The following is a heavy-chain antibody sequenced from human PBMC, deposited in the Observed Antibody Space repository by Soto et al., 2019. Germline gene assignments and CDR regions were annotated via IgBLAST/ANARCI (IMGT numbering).Heavy chain of an antibody. CDR2: ISFSGAT. CDR3: ARGTRALITSFFAY. Sequence: SETLSLTCTVSGASISGFYWSWIRQTPGKGLDWIGSISFSGATYSNPSLKGRAALSVDTSENHLSLTLRSVTAADTAVYYCARGTRALITSFFAYWGQGIPVTVSS. CDR1: GASISGFY. V-gene: IGHV4-59*01. J-gene: IGHJ4*02. D-gene: IGHD1-20*01.